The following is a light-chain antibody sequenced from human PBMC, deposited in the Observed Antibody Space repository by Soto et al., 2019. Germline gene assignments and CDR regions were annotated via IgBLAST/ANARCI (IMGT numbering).Light chain of an antibody. Sequence: QSALTQPASVSGSPGQSITISCAGTSGDVGAFDYVSWYQHHPGKVPKLMIYDVSVRPSGVSTRFSGSKSANMASLTISGLQADDEADYYCAAYTTSSTLVFGGGTKLTVL. CDR3: AAYTTSSTLV. CDR2: DVS. CDR1: SGDVGAFDY. J-gene: IGLJ3*02. V-gene: IGLV2-14*03.